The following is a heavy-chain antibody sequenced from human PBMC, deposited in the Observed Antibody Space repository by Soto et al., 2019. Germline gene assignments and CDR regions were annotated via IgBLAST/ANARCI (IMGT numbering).Heavy chain of an antibody. Sequence: EVQLMESGGGLVQQGGSLRLSCAASGFTFSSYWMAWVRQAPGKGLEWVANIRQDGGDKYFLESVKGRFTISRDNAKNSLYLQMNTLRVEDTAIYYCVRDAVVSGVDYFDQWGQGTLVTVSS. CDR1: GFTFSSYW. CDR3: VRDAVVSGVDYFDQ. J-gene: IGHJ4*02. CDR2: IRQDGGDK. D-gene: IGHD2-8*01. V-gene: IGHV3-7*01.